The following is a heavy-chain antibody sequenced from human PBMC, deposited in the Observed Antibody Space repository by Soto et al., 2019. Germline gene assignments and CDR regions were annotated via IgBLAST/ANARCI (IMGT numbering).Heavy chain of an antibody. CDR2: IIPIFGTA. D-gene: IGHD2-2*01. J-gene: IGHJ6*02. V-gene: IGHV1-69*13. Sequence: GASVKVSCEASGGTFSSYAISWVRQAPEQGLEWMGGIIPIFGTANYAQKFQGRVTITADESTSTAYMELSSLRSEDTAVYYCARHVPAAGYYYGMDVWGQGTTVTVSS. CDR1: GGTFSSYA. CDR3: ARHVPAAGYYYGMDV.